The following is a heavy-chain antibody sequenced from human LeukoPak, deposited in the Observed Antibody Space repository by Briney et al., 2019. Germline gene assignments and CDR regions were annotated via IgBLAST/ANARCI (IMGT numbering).Heavy chain of an antibody. D-gene: IGHD2-15*01. Sequence: GGSLRLSCAASGFTFSTYSMNWVRQAPGKGLEWVSYISSSSSTIFYADSVKGRFTISRDNAKNSLYLQLNSLRNEDTAVYYCAPLHQYSSDNPSWGQGTLVTVSS. J-gene: IGHJ5*02. V-gene: IGHV3-48*02. CDR3: APLHQYSSDNPS. CDR1: GFTFSTYS. CDR2: ISSSSSTI.